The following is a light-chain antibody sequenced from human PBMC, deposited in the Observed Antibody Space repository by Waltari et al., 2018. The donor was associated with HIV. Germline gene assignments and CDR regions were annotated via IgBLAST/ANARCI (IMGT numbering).Light chain of an antibody. CDR3: HQYNNWPYT. CDR1: QSVNTN. Sequence: MMQSPDILPVSPGEGVTLTCRASQSVNTNVAWYQQRPGQAPRPLIDGASTRAAGFPARFSGGWSGTECTVTMSSLQSEDFALYFCHQYNNWPYTFGQGTKLDIK. CDR2: GAS. J-gene: IGKJ2*01. V-gene: IGKV3-15*01.